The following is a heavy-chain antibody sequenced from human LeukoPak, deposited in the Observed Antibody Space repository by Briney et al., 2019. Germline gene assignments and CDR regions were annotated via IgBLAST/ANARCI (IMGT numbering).Heavy chain of an antibody. Sequence: GGSLRLSCAASGFTVSNIYMSWVRQAPGKGLYWVSVTDRGGNTKYADPVKGRFTVSRDNAENTLYLQMNSLTVEDTAVYYCGTTTLSATWNYWDQETLVTVSS. V-gene: IGHV3-53*01. CDR3: GTTTLSATWNY. CDR1: GFTVSNIY. J-gene: IGHJ4*02. D-gene: IGHD3-16*02. CDR2: TDRGGNT.